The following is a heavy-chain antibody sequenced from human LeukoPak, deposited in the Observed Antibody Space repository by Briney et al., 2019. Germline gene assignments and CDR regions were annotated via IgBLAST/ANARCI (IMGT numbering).Heavy chain of an antibody. D-gene: IGHD3-10*01. V-gene: IGHV3-48*01. J-gene: IGHJ4*02. CDR3: ARDGRVGEFLSSPGY. CDR2: IDPSSSTI. CDR1: GFIFSTYR. Sequence: PGGSLRLSCATSGFIFSTYRMNWVRQAPGKGLEWISFIDPSSSTIYYADSVKGRLTISRDNAKNSLYLHMNSLRAEDTAIYYCARDGRVGEFLSSPGYWGQGTRVTVSS.